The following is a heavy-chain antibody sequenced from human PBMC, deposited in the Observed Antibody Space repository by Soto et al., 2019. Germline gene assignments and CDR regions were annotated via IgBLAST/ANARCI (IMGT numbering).Heavy chain of an antibody. V-gene: IGHV4-34*01. Sequence: QVQLQQWGAGPLRPLETLSLTCGVSGGSFSGYYWAWIRQSPGKGLEWIGEINDRGSINYNPSLKSRVSLTVETSKKHYSLNLRSVTAADTAVYYCARESHDILTGPPWVWYFDLWGRGTLVTVSS. D-gene: IGHD3-9*01. CDR3: ARESHDILTGPPWVWYFDL. CDR2: INDRGSI. J-gene: IGHJ2*01. CDR1: GGSFSGYY.